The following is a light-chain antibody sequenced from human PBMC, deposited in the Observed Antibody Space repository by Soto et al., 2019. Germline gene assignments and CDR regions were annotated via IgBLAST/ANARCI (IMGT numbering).Light chain of an antibody. CDR1: QTVNIN. CDR2: GAS. Sequence: EIVMTQSPATLSVSPGERATLSCRASQTVNINLAWYQQKPGQAPRLLIYGASTRATGIPARFSGSGSGTEFTLTISTLQSEDFAVYYCQQYNNWPPVTFGQGTRLEIK. V-gene: IGKV3-15*01. CDR3: QQYNNWPPVT. J-gene: IGKJ5*01.